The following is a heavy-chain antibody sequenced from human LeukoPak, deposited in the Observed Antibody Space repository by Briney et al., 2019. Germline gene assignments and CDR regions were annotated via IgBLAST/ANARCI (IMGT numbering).Heavy chain of an antibody. D-gene: IGHD3-10*01. J-gene: IGHJ4*02. CDR3: GMVRGLTDPLDY. CDR2: IVVGSGYT. CDR1: GFTFSSPT. V-gene: IGHV1-58*02. Sequence: SVKVSCKASGFTFSSPTIQWVRQARGQRLEWIGWIVVGSGYTSYAQKFQERVSITRDMSTSTAYMELSSLRSEDTAVYYCGMVRGLTDPLDYWGQGTLVTVSS.